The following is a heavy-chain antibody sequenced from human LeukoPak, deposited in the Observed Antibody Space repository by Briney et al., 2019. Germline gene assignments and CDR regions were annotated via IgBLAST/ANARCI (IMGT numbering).Heavy chain of an antibody. J-gene: IGHJ3*01. CDR1: GYTFTGYC. CDR3: ATPVPGYGALDV. Sequence: GASVKVSCKASGYTFTGYCMHWVRQAPGQGFEWMGWINPNTGGTKYAQEFQGRVTMTGDTSLSIVQMELRSLTADDTAMYYCATPVPGYGALDVWGQGTMVTVSS. CDR2: INPNTGGT. V-gene: IGHV1-2*02. D-gene: IGHD3-9*01.